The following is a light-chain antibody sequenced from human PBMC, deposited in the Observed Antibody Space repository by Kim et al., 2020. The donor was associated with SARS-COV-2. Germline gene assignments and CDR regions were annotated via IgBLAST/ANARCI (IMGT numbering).Light chain of an antibody. Sequence: LSASVGDRVTITCQASQDIYTYLNWYQQKPGKAPKLLINDATHLQPGVPSRFSGTGSGTDFTFTISSLQAEDIATYYCQQYDNLLLSFGGGTKVDIK. CDR2: DAT. CDR1: QDIYTY. J-gene: IGKJ4*01. V-gene: IGKV1-33*01. CDR3: QQYDNLLLS.